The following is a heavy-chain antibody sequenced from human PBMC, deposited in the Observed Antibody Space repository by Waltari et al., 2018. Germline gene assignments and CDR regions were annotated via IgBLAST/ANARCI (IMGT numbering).Heavy chain of an antibody. CDR3: AKKGQLAFYFDL. J-gene: IGHJ2*01. CDR1: GFTFSSYG. V-gene: IGHV3-33*06. D-gene: IGHD6-13*01. CDR2: IWYDGSNK. Sequence: QVQLVASGGGVVQPGRSLRLSCAASGFTFSSYGMHWVRQAPGKGLELVAVIWYDGSNKYYADSVKGRFTISRDNSKNTLYLQMNSLRAEDTAVYYCAKKGQLAFYFDLWGRGTLVTVSS.